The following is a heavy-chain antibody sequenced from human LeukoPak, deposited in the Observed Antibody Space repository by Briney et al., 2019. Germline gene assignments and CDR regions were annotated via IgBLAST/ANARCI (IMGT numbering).Heavy chain of an antibody. CDR3: ARQEQWLNNWFDP. CDR2: IYPGDSDT. V-gene: IGHV5-51*01. D-gene: IGHD6-19*01. Sequence: GESLKISCKGSGYSFTSYWIGWVRQLPGKGLEWMGIIYPGDSDTRYSPSFQGQVTISADKSISTAYLQWSSLKASDTAMYYCARQEQWLNNWFDPWGQGTLVTVSS. J-gene: IGHJ5*02. CDR1: GYSFTSYW.